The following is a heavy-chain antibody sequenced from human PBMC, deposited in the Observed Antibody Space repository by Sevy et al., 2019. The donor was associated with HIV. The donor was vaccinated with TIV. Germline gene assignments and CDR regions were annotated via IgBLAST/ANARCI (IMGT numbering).Heavy chain of an antibody. Sequence: ASVKVSYKASGYTLNNYGISWVRQAPGQGLEWIGWITAYKDNTNYAQNFQGRVTMTTDTSTSTAYMELRSLRSDDTAVYYCTRVDPYYEFGDVWGQGTTVTVSS. CDR2: ITAYKDNT. J-gene: IGHJ6*02. D-gene: IGHD3-3*01. CDR3: TRVDPYYEFGDV. V-gene: IGHV1-18*01. CDR1: GYTLNNYG.